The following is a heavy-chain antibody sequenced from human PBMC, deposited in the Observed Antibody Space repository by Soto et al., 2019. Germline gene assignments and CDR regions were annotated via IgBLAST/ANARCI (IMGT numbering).Heavy chain of an antibody. CDR1: GYTFPSYD. V-gene: IGHV1-3*01. Sequence: ASVKVSCKASGYTFPSYDINWVRQAPGQRLEWMGWINAGNGNTKYSQKFLGRVTITRDTSASTAYMELSSLRSEDTAVYYCARDMGFGLSDYWGQGILVTVSS. CDR3: ARDMGFGLSDY. CDR2: INAGNGNT. J-gene: IGHJ4*02. D-gene: IGHD3-10*01.